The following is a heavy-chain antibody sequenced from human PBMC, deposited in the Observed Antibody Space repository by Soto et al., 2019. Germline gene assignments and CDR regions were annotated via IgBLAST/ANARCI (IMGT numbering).Heavy chain of an antibody. CDR3: ARDYDFWSGHYTDPSYGMDV. V-gene: IGHV4-4*02. D-gene: IGHD3-3*01. CDR2: IYHSGST. CDR1: GGSISSSNW. J-gene: IGHJ6*02. Sequence: SETLSLTCAVSGGSISSSNWWSWVRQPPGKGLEWIGEIYHSGSTNYNPSLKSRVTISVDKSKNQFSLKLSSVTAADTAVYYCARDYDFWSGHYTDPSYGMDVWGQGTTVTVSS.